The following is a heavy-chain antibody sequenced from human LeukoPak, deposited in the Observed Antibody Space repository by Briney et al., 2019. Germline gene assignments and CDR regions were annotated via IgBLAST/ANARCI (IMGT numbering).Heavy chain of an antibody. J-gene: IGHJ4*02. D-gene: IGHD6-13*01. Sequence: PGGPLRLSCAASGFTFSSYGMHWVRQAPGKGLEWVAVIWYDGSNKYYADSVKGRFTISRDNSKNTLYLQMNSLRAEDTAVYYCARSGSPPSPLDYWGQGTLVTVSS. CDR3: ARSGSPPSPLDY. CDR1: GFTFSSYG. V-gene: IGHV3-33*01. CDR2: IWYDGSNK.